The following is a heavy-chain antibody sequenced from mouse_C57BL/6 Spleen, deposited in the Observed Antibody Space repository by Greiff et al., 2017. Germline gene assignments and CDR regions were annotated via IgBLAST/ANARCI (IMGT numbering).Heavy chain of an antibody. J-gene: IGHJ2*01. Sequence: QVQLKESGPELVKPGASVKISCKASGYAFSSSWMNWVKQRPGKGLEWIGRIYPGDGDTNYNGKFKGKATLTADKSSSTAYMQLSSLTSEDSAVYFCARSASIYYYGSVDYWGQGTTLTVSS. V-gene: IGHV1-82*01. D-gene: IGHD1-1*01. CDR2: IYPGDGDT. CDR3: ARSASIYYYGSVDY. CDR1: GYAFSSSW.